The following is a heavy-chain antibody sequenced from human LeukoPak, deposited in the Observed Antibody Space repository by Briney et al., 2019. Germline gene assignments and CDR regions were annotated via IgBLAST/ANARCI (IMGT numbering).Heavy chain of an antibody. J-gene: IGHJ5*02. D-gene: IGHD6-19*01. CDR2: ISAYNGNT. CDR1: GYTFTSYG. CDR3: ARAPLAVAGDNWFDP. Sequence: GASVKVSCKASGYTFTSYGISWVRQAPGQGLEWMGWISAYNGNTNYAQKLQGRVTMTTDTSTSTAYMEPRSLRSDDTAVYYCARAPLAVAGDNWFDPWGQGTLVTVSS. V-gene: IGHV1-18*01.